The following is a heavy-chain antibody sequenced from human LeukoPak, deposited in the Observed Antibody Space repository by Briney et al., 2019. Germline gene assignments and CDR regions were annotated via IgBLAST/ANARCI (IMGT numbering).Heavy chain of an antibody. CDR3: AKPRREYDFWSGYWFN. V-gene: IGHV3-30*18. CDR1: GFTFSSYG. CDR2: ISYDGSNK. Sequence: PGRSLRLSCAASGFTFSSYGTHWVRQAPGKGLEWVAVISYDGSNKYYADSVKGRFTISRDNSKNTLYLQMNSLRAEDTAVYYCAKPRREYDFWSGYWFNWGQGTLVTVSS. J-gene: IGHJ4*02. D-gene: IGHD3-3*01.